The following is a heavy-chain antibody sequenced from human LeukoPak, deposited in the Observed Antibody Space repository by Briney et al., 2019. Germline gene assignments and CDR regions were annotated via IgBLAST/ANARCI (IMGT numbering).Heavy chain of an antibody. CDR2: ISAYNGNT. D-gene: IGHD2-21*02. V-gene: IGHV1-18*04. Sequence: GASVKVSCKASGYTFTGYYMHWVRQAPGQGLEWMGWISAYNGNTNYAQKLQGRVTMTTDTSTSTAYMELRSLRSDDTAVYYCARVLTAIRYGMDVWGKGTTVTVSS. J-gene: IGHJ6*04. CDR1: GYTFTGYY. CDR3: ARVLTAIRYGMDV.